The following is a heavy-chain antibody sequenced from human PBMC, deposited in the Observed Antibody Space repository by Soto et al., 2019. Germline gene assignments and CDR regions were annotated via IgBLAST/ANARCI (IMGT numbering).Heavy chain of an antibody. J-gene: IGHJ4*02. CDR3: ARHSFFDY. CDR2: INHSGST. V-gene: IGHV4-34*01. CDR1: GGSFSGYY. Sequence: SETLSLTCAVYGGSFSGYYWSWIRQPPGKGLEWIGEINHSGSTNYNPSLKSRVTISVDTSKNQFSLKLSSVTAADTAVYYCARHSFFDYWGQGTLVTVSS.